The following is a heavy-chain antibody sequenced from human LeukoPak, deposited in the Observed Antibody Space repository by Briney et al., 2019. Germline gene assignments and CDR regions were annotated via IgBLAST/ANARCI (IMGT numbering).Heavy chain of an antibody. CDR2: FIPFLDIP. D-gene: IGHD1-26*01. CDR1: RDTFSSYA. CDR3: ARSRSSGNYYGQEDS. V-gene: IGHV1-69*04. Sequence: GASVKVSCKASRDTFSSYAISWIRQAPGQGLEWMGRFIPFLDIPNTAQKFLGRVTFTADKSTSTAYMELSSLRPDDTAVYFCARSRSSGNYYGQEDSWGQGTLVAVSS. J-gene: IGHJ4*02.